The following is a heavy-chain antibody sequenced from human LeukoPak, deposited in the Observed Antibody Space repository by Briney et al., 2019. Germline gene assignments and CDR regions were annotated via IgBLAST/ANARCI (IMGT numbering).Heavy chain of an antibody. J-gene: IGHJ3*02. CDR2: IYHSGST. CDR3: ARGSGGYYYDSSGYETFDI. Sequence: PSETLSPTCAVSGYSISSGYYWGWIRQPPGQGLEWIGSIYHSGSTYYNPSLKSRVTISVDTSKNQFSLKLSSVTAADTAVYYCARGSGGYYYDSSGYETFDIWGQGTMVTVSS. V-gene: IGHV4-38-2*01. D-gene: IGHD3-22*01. CDR1: GYSISSGYY.